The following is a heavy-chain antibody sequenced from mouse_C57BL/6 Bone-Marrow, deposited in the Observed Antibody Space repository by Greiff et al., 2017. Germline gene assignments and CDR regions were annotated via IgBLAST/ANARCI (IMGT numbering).Heavy chain of an antibody. CDR1: GYTFTSYG. Sequence: VQLQQSGAELARPGASVKLSCKASGYTFTSYGISWVKQRTGQGLEWIGEIYPRSGNTYYNEKFKGKATLTADKSSSTAYMELRSLTSEDSAVXFCAREGNLAAGMDYWGQGTSVTVSS. J-gene: IGHJ4*01. V-gene: IGHV1-81*01. CDR2: IYPRSGNT. CDR3: AREGNLAAGMDY.